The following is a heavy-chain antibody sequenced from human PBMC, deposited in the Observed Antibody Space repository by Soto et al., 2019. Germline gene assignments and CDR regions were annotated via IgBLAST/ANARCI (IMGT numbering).Heavy chain of an antibody. J-gene: IGHJ4*02. CDR2: ISYDGSNK. V-gene: IGHV3-30-3*01. Sequence: PGGSLRLSCSASGFTFSSYAMHWVRQAPGKGLEWVAVISYDGSNKYYADSVKGRFTISRDNSKNTLYLQMNSLRAEDTAVYYCARDAVYDSSGYDYWGQGTLVTVSS. D-gene: IGHD3-22*01. CDR1: GFTFSSYA. CDR3: ARDAVYDSSGYDY.